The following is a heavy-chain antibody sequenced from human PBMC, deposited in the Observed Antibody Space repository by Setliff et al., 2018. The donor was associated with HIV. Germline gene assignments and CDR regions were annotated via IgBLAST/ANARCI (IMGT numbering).Heavy chain of an antibody. CDR1: GYTFSTYY. Sequence: ASVKVSCKASGYTFSTYYIHWMRQAPGQGLEWLAVINPGRGNTNYAQSFQGRVTVTRDTSTDTVYMELNSLRPEDTADYYCARGLRGVIKGRYYYMDVWGQGSLVTVSS. CDR3: ARGLRGVIKGRYYYMDV. V-gene: IGHV1-46*01. CDR2: INPGRGNT. D-gene: IGHD3-10*01. J-gene: IGHJ6*03.